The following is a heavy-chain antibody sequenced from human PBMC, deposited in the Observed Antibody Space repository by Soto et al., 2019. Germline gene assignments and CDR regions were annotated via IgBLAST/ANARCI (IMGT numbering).Heavy chain of an antibody. D-gene: IGHD1-20*01. J-gene: IGHJ4*01. CDR2: MTPISGET. CDR3: ARNKWNTGDFDY. V-gene: IGHV1-8*01. CDR1: GYSFTSYD. Sequence: QVQLVQSGAEVKKPGPSVKVSCKASGYSFTSYDINWVRQARGQGLEGLGWMTPISGETGFAQKFQGRVSMTRDTSTSTAYVELSSLTYEDSAIYYCARNKWNTGDFDYWGHGTLVTVSS.